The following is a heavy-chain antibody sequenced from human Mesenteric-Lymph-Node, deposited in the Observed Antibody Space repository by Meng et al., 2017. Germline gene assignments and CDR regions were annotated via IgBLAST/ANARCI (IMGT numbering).Heavy chain of an antibody. D-gene: IGHD2-2*01. V-gene: IGHV3-11*04. Sequence: LVGAGGGLVKPGGSLRLSCAASGFTFSDYFMGWIRQAPGKGLEWVSSINGSGTTIYYGDSVKGRFTISRDNVKNSVYLQMNGLGAEDTAVYYCARRGVTYCTSASCYATWFDPWGQGTLVTVSS. CDR1: GFTFSDYF. J-gene: IGHJ5*02. CDR3: ARRGVTYCTSASCYATWFDP. CDR2: INGSGTTI.